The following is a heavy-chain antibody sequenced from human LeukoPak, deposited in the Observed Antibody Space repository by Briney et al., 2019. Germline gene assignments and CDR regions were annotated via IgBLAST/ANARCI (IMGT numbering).Heavy chain of an antibody. V-gene: IGHV1-2*02. CDR1: GYSFTGYY. J-gene: IGHJ4*02. CDR3: ARDYYDSSHYFPGY. CDR2: INPSSGAT. Sequence: ASVKVSCKASGYSFTGYYMHWVRQAPGQGLEWMGWINPSSGATKYAQKFQGRVAMTRDTSISTAYMELSRLRSDDTAVYYCARDYYDSSHYFPGYWGQGTLVTVSS. D-gene: IGHD3-22*01.